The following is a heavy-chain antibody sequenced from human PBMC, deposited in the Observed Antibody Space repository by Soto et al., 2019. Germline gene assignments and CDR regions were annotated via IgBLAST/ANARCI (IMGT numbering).Heavy chain of an antibody. D-gene: IGHD2-15*01. J-gene: IGHJ4*02. CDR2: ISYDGSNK. V-gene: IGHV3-30-3*01. Sequence: VQLLESGGGLVQPGGSLRLSCAASGFTFSSYAMHWVRQAPGKGLEWVAVISYDGSNKYYADSVKGRFTISRDNSKNTLYLQMNSLRAEDTAVYYCARDRHDIVVVVAATRWGYYFDYWGQGTLVTVSS. CDR3: ARDRHDIVVVVAATRWGYYFDY. CDR1: GFTFSSYA.